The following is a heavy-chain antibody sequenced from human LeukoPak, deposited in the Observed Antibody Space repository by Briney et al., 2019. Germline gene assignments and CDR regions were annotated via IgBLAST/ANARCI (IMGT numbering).Heavy chain of an antibody. CDR3: ARDMYYYDSSGYSPVDY. CDR1: GFTVSRNY. D-gene: IGHD3-22*01. CDR2: IYSGGST. Sequence: AGSLRLSCAASGFTVSRNYMSWVRQAPGKGLEWVSVIYSGGSTYSADSVKGRFTISRDNSKNTLYLQMNSLRAEDTAVYYCARDMYYYDSSGYSPVDYWGQGALVTVSS. V-gene: IGHV3-66*01. J-gene: IGHJ4*02.